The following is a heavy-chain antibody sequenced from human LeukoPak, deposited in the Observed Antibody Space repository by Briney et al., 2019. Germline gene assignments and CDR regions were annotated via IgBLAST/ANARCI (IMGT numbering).Heavy chain of an antibody. D-gene: IGHD2-8*01. CDR1: GGSFSGYY. Sequence: SETLSLTCAVYGGSFSGYYWSWIRQPPGKGLEWIGEINHSGSTNYNPSLKSRVTISVDTSKNQFSLKLSSVTAADTAVYYCARVYYGYLDAFDIWGQGTMVTVSS. V-gene: IGHV4-34*01. CDR3: ARVYYGYLDAFDI. J-gene: IGHJ3*02. CDR2: INHSGST.